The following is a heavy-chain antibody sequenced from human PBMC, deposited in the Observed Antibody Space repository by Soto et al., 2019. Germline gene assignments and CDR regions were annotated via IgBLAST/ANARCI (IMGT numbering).Heavy chain of an antibody. V-gene: IGHV1-69*01. CDR1: GGTFSSYA. D-gene: IGHD6-19*01. CDR3: ARDAARIAVAGTGPYYYYYGMDV. CDR2: IIPIFGTA. Sequence: QVQLVQSGAEVKKPGSSVKVSCKASGGTFSSYAISWVRQAPGQGLEWMGGIIPIFGTANYAQKFQGRVTITADESTSTAYMELSRLRSEDTAVYYCARDAARIAVAGTGPYYYYYGMDVWGQGTTVTVSS. J-gene: IGHJ6*02.